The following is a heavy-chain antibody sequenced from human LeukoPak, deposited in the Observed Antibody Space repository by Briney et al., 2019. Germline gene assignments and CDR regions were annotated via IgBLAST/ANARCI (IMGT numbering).Heavy chain of an antibody. CDR2: ISYDGSNK. CDR3: ARDLGGWHPAG. CDR1: GFTFGTYA. Sequence: GGSLRLSCAASGFTFGTYAMHWVRQAPGKGLEWVAIISYDGSNKYYADSVKGRFTVSRDNSKNTLYLQMNSLRVEDTAVYYCARDLGGWHPAGWGQGTLVTVSS. V-gene: IGHV3-30-3*01. D-gene: IGHD6-19*01. J-gene: IGHJ4*02.